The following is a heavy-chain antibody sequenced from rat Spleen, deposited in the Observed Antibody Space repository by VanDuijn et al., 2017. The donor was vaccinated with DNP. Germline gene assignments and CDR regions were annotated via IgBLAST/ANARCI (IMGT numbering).Heavy chain of an antibody. D-gene: IGHD1-12*01. CDR2: ISYDGSKT. CDR1: GFTFSNHD. Sequence: EVQLVESGGGLVQPGRSLRLSCAASGFTFSNHDMAWVRQAPTKGLEWVASISYDGSKTYSRDSVEGRFTISRDDAKSTLYLQMDSLRSEDTATYYCARHGYAYYFDYWGQGVMVTVSS. V-gene: IGHV5-25*01. CDR3: ARHGYAYYFDY. J-gene: IGHJ2*01.